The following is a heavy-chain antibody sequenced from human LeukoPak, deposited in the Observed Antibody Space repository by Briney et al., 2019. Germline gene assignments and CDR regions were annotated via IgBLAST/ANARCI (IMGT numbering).Heavy chain of an antibody. CDR2: INHSGST. J-gene: IGHJ5*02. D-gene: IGHD2-2*03. V-gene: IGHV4-34*01. CDR1: GGSFSGYY. CDR3: ARGGAIGYCSSTSCRGDWFDP. Sequence: SETLSLTCAVYGGSFSGYYWSWIRQPPGKGLEWIGEINHSGSTNYNPSFKSRVTISVDTSKNQFSLKLSSVTAADTAVYYCARGGAIGYCSSTSCRGDWFDPWGQGTLVTVSS.